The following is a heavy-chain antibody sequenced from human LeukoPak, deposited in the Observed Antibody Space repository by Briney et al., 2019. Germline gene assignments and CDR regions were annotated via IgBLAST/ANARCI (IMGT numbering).Heavy chain of an antibody. D-gene: IGHD2-2*01. Sequence: GGSLRLSCVVSGFTFSNYAMTWVRQAPGKGLEWVSYISSSGTTIYYADSVKGRFTISRDNAKNSLFLQMNSLRAEDTAVYYCARRYCSSTSCLLDYWGQGTLVTVSS. CDR3: ARRYCSSTSCLLDY. J-gene: IGHJ4*02. CDR2: ISSSGTTI. CDR1: GFTFSNYA. V-gene: IGHV3-48*03.